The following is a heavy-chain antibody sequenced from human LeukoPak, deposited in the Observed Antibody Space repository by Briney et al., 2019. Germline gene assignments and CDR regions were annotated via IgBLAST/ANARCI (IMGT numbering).Heavy chain of an antibody. Sequence: GGSLRLSCVGSGFSLSGDWMTWVRQAPGTGLEWVANIKEDGGETYYVDSVRGRFTISRDNAKNSLYLQMNNLRAEDTAVYFSARPVNRLFLFWGPGTLVTVSS. J-gene: IGHJ4*02. CDR1: GFSLSGDW. V-gene: IGHV3-7*01. CDR2: IKEDGGET. CDR3: ARPVNRLFLF. D-gene: IGHD2-21*01.